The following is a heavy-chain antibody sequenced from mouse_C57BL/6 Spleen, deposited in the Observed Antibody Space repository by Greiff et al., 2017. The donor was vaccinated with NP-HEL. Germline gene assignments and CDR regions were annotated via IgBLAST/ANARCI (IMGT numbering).Heavy chain of an antibody. CDR1: GYNFTSSW. CDR3: TREVYYYGSGPDWYCGV. Sequence: QVQLQQPGAELVKPGASVKLSCKASGYNFTSSWMHWVKQRPGQGLEWIGMIHPTSGSTNYNEMFKSKATLTVDKSSSTAYMQLSSLTAEDSTVYYCTREVYYYGSGPDWYCGVWGTWTTVTVTS. V-gene: IGHV1-64*01. D-gene: IGHD1-1*01. CDR2: IHPTSGST. J-gene: IGHJ1*03.